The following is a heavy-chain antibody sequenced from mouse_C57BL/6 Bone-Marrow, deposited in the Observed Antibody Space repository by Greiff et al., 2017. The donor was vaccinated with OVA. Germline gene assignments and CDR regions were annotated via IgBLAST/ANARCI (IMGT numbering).Heavy chain of an antibody. CDR2: IYPGDGDT. Sequence: VQLEESGPELVKPGASVRISCKASGYAFSSSWMNWVKQRPGKGLEWIGRIYPGDGDTNYNGKFKGKATLTADKSSSTAYMQLSSLTSEDTAVYFCARHEGGYYASYWDYWGQGTTLTVSS. CDR3: ARHEGGYYASYWDY. J-gene: IGHJ2*01. D-gene: IGHD2-3*01. V-gene: IGHV1-82*01. CDR1: GYAFSSSW.